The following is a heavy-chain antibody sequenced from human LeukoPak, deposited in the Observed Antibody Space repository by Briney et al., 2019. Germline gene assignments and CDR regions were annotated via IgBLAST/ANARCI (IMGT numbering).Heavy chain of an antibody. V-gene: IGHV3-23*01. Sequence: GGSLRLSCAASGFIFSNDAMYWVRQAPGKGLEWVSAISGGSNNTYYADSVKGRFTISRDSSKNTLYLQMNSLRADDTAVYYCAKWGGYDVLTGYYVSDFWGQGTLVTVSS. CDR3: AKWGGYDVLTGYYVSDF. CDR1: GFIFSNDA. CDR2: ISGGSNNT. J-gene: IGHJ4*02. D-gene: IGHD3-9*01.